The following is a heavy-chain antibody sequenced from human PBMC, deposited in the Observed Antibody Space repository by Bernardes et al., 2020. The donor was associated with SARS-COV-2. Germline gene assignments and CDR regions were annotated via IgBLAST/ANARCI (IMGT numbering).Heavy chain of an antibody. CDR2: IYPG. J-gene: IGHJ4*02. CDR1: GYTVTPYW. D-gene: IGHD6-19*01. V-gene: IGHV3-7*01. CDR3: ARDRDSSGWSHYFDY. Sequence: GACLKSSGNGSGYTVTPYWIAWVGPMPGKGLEWMGIIYPGDSVKGRFTISRDNAKKSLYLQMNSLRAEDTAMYYCARDRDSSGWSHYFDYWGQGTLVTVSS.